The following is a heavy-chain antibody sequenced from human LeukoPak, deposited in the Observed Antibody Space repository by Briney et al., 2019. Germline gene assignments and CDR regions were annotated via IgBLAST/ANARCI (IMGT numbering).Heavy chain of an antibody. D-gene: IGHD3-10*01. CDR2: IYSGGST. CDR3: ARDHYRVRVRGVIIIREDAFDI. CDR1: GFTVSSNY. J-gene: IGHJ3*02. Sequence: GGSLRLSCAASGFTVSSNYMSWVRQAPGKGLEWVSVIYSGGSTYYADSVKGRFTISRDNSKNTLYLQMNSLRAEDTAVYYCARDHYRVRVRGVIIIREDAFDIWGQGTMVTVSS. V-gene: IGHV3-66*01.